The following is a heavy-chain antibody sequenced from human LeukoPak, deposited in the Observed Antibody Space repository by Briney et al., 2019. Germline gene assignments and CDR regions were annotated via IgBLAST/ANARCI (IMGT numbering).Heavy chain of an antibody. CDR2: IKSKTDGGTT. CDR1: GFTFSNAW. Sequence: GGSLRLSCAASGFTFSNAWMSWVRQAPGKGLEWVGRIKSKTDGGTTDYAAPVKGRFTISRDDSKNTLYLQMNSLKTEDTAVYYCTTSGKASYYYDSSGYIFDYWGQGTLVTVSS. CDR3: TTSGKASYYYDSSGYIFDY. D-gene: IGHD3-22*01. J-gene: IGHJ4*02. V-gene: IGHV3-15*01.